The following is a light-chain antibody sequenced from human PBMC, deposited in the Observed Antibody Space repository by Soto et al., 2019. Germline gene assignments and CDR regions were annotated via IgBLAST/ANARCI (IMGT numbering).Light chain of an antibody. V-gene: IGLV2-23*02. CDR3: CSYGGDRI. CDR2: EVH. Sequence: QSALTQPASVSGSPGQSIAISCTGTRSNVGGYNFVSWYQQHPGKAPKLLIYEVHKRPSGVSNRFSGSKSDNTASLTISGLQAEDEADYYCCSYGGDRIFGGGTKLTVL. CDR1: RSNVGGYNF. J-gene: IGLJ2*01.